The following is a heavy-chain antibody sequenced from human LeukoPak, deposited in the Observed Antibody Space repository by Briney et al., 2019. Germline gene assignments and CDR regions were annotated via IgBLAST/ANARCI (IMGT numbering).Heavy chain of an antibody. J-gene: IGHJ4*02. V-gene: IGHV4-31*03. CDR1: GGSISSGGYY. Sequence: PSQTLSLTCTVSGGSISSGGYYWSWIRQHPGKGLEWIGYIYYSGSTNYNPSLKSRVTISVDTSKNQFSLKLSSVTAADTAVYYCARGPTMIVVVPWYFDYWGQGTLVTVSS. CDR3: ARGPTMIVVVPWYFDY. CDR2: IYYSGST. D-gene: IGHD3-22*01.